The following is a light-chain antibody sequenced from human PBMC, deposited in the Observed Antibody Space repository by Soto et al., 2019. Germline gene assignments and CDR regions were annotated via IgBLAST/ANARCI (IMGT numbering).Light chain of an antibody. CDR3: QQYGSSPRT. Sequence: EIVLTQSPGTLSLSPGEGATLSCTASQSVTSSYLAWYQQKPGQAPRLLIYGASSRAIDIPHRFSGSGSGTDFTLTINRLEPEDFAVYYCQQYGSSPRTFGQGTKVEI. CDR1: QSVTSSY. J-gene: IGKJ1*01. CDR2: GAS. V-gene: IGKV3-20*01.